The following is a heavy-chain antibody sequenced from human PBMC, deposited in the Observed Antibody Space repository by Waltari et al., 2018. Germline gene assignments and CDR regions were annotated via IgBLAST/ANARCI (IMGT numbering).Heavy chain of an antibody. D-gene: IGHD3-10*01. V-gene: IGHV4-39*07. J-gene: IGHJ4*02. Sequence: QLQLQESGPGLVKPSETLSLTCTVSGGSISRSSYYWGWIRQPPGKGLEWIGSIYYSGSTYYNPSLKSRVTISVDTSKNQFSLKLSSVTAADTAVYYCASGEELGEYYFDYWGQGTLVTVSS. CDR2: IYYSGST. CDR3: ASGEELGEYYFDY. CDR1: GGSISRSSYY.